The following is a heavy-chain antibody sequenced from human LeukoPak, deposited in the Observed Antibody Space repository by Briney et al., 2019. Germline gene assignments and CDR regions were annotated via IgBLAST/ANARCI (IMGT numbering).Heavy chain of an antibody. CDR1: GDSISSVKL. Sequence: PSGTLSLTCVVSGDSISSVKLWSWVRQPPGKGLEWIGEINHSGSTNYNPSLKSRVTISVDTSKNQFSLKLSSVTAADTAVYYCARGWRNFDYWGQGTLVTVSS. D-gene: IGHD1-1*01. J-gene: IGHJ4*02. CDR3: ARGWRNFDY. CDR2: INHSGST. V-gene: IGHV4-4*02.